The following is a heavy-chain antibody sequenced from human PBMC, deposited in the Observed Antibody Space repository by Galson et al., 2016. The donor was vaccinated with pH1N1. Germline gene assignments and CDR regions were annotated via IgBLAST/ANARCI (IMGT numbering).Heavy chain of an antibody. CDR3: ATEDYYTSLY. CDR2: INQDGSRK. J-gene: IGHJ4*02. V-gene: IGHV3-7*01. CDR1: GFIFSDYW. Sequence: SLRLSCAASGFIFSDYWMSWVRQAPGKGLEWVAKINQDGSRKYYVDPMKGRCTISRDNAENSLSLQMNSLRVEDTALYYWATEDYYTSLYWGQGILVTVSS. D-gene: IGHD1-26*01.